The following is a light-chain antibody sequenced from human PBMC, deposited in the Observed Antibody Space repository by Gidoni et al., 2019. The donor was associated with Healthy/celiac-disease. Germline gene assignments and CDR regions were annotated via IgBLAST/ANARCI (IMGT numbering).Light chain of an antibody. CDR3: QQYGSSPGYT. CDR1: QSVSSSY. J-gene: IGKJ2*01. Sequence: EFGLTQSPATLSLSPGERATLSCRASQSVSSSYLAWYQQKPGQAPRLLIYGASSRATGIPDRFSGSGSGTDFTLTISRLEPEDFAVYYCQQYGSSPGYTFGQGTKLEIK. V-gene: IGKV3-20*01. CDR2: GAS.